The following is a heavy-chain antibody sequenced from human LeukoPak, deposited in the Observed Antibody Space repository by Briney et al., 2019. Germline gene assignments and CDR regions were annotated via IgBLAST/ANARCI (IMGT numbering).Heavy chain of an antibody. D-gene: IGHD6-13*01. V-gene: IGHV1-69*05. CDR1: GGTFSGYA. J-gene: IGHJ5*02. CDR2: IIPIFGTA. CDR3: ARDPRSSFRDGWFDP. Sequence: ASVKVSCKASGGTFSGYAISWVRQAPGQGLEWMGGIIPIFGTANYAQKFQGRVTITTDESTSTAYMELSSLRSEDTAVYYCARDPRSSFRDGWFDPWGQGTLVTVSS.